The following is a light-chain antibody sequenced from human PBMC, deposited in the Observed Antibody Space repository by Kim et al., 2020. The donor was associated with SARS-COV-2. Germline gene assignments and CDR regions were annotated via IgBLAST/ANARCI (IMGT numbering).Light chain of an antibody. J-gene: IGLJ2*01. Sequence: GQSVTISCTGTSSDVGGYNYVSWYQQHPGKAPKLMIYDVSKRPSGVPDRFSGSKSDNTASLTISGLQAEDEADYYCCSYAGSYSVVFGGGTQLTVL. CDR3: CSYAGSYSVV. CDR2: DVS. V-gene: IGLV2-11*01. CDR1: SSDVGGYNY.